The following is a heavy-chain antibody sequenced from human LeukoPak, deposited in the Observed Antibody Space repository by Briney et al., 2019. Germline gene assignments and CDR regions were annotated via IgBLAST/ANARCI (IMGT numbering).Heavy chain of an antibody. CDR1: GGSISSYY. CDR3: ASLFGDGYNQFSYYYYYMDV. D-gene: IGHD5-24*01. CDR2: IYTSGST. Sequence: SETLSLTCTVSGGSISSYYWSWIRQPAGKGLEWIGRIYTSGSTNYNPSLKSRVTMSVDTSKNQFSLKLSSVTAADTAVYYCASLFGDGYNQFSYYYYYMDVWGKGTTVTVSS. V-gene: IGHV4-4*07. J-gene: IGHJ6*03.